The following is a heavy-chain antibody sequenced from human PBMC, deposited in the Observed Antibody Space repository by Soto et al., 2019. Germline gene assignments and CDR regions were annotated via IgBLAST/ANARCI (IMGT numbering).Heavy chain of an antibody. Sequence: ASVKVSCKASGHTFTTYDIHWVRQVTGQGLEWMGWMNPYNGNTGSTQKFQGRVTMTRNTSISTVYMELTSLRSEDTAVYYCARRKERSGPHYFDYWGQGSLVTVS. V-gene: IGHV1-8*01. CDR2: MNPYNGNT. CDR1: GHTFTTYD. J-gene: IGHJ4*02. D-gene: IGHD6-25*01. CDR3: ARRKERSGPHYFDY.